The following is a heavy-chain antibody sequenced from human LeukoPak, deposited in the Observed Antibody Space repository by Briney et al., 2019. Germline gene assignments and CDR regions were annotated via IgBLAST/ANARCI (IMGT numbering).Heavy chain of an antibody. CDR2: IYYSGST. Sequence: PSETLSLTCTVSGGSISSSSYYWGWIRQPPGKGLEWIGSIYYSGSTYYNPSLKSRVTISVDTSKNQFSLKLSSVTAADTAVYYCARVGGMYFVVVVAATPTAYNWFDPWGQGTLVTVSS. D-gene: IGHD2-15*01. CDR3: ARVGGMYFVVVVAATPTAYNWFDP. CDR1: GGSISSSSYY. J-gene: IGHJ5*02. V-gene: IGHV4-39*07.